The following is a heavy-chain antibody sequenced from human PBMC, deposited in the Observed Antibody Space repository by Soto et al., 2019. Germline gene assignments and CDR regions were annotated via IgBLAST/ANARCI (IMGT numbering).Heavy chain of an antibody. V-gene: IGHV4-59*01. CDR3: ARRYGSAFDI. CDR2: IYYSGST. CDR1: GGSISSYY. J-gene: IGHJ3*02. Sequence: QVQLQESGTGLVKPSETLSLTCTVSGGSISSYYWSWIRQPPGKGLEWIGYIYYSGSTNYNPSLKSRVTISVDTSKNQFSLKLSSVTAADTAVYYCARRYGSAFDIWGQGTMVTVSS. D-gene: IGHD3-10*01.